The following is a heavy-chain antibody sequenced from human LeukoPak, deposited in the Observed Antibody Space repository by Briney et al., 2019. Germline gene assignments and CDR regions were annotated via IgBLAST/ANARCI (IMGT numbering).Heavy chain of an antibody. J-gene: IGHJ3*02. V-gene: IGHV4-59*08. D-gene: IGHD6-6*01. CDR3: ARQMGGVGFIAARRFGAFDI. CDR1: GGSISSYY. CDR2: IYYSGST. Sequence: PSETLSLTCTVSGGSISSYYWSWIRQPPGKGLEWIGYIYYSGSTDYNPSLKSRVTMSVDTSKNRFSLKLSSVTAADTAVYYCARQMGGVGFIAARRFGAFDIWGQGTMVTVSS.